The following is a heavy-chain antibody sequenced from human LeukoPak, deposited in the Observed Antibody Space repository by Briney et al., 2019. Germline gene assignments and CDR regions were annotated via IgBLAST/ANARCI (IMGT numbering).Heavy chain of an antibody. V-gene: IGHV1-2*02. D-gene: IGHD6-19*01. CDR3: ARDLVAGHY. J-gene: IGHJ4*02. Sequence: ASVKVSCKASGYTFTGYYMHWVRQAPGQGLEWLGWINPNSGGTNYAQKFQGRVTMTRDTSTSTVYMDLSSLTSEDTAVYYCARDLVAGHYWGQGTLVTVSS. CDR1: GYTFTGYY. CDR2: INPNSGGT.